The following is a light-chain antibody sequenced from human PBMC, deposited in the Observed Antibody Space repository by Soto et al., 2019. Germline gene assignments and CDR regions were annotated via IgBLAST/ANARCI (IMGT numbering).Light chain of an antibody. CDR1: SSDIGGYNY. V-gene: IGLV2-14*01. CDR3: SSYTSSGTWV. CDR2: EVN. J-gene: IGLJ3*02. Sequence: QSALTQPASVSGSPGQSITISCTGTSSDIGGYNYVSWHQQFPGKAPKLMISEVNNRPSGVSSRFSGSRSGNTASLTISGVQAEDEAAYYCSSYTSSGTWVFGGGTKVTVL.